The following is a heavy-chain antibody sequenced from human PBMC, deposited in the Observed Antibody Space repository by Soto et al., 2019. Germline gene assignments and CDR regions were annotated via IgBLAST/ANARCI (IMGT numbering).Heavy chain of an antibody. D-gene: IGHD3-10*01. Sequence: SETLSLTCAVSGGSIRSGNWWSWVRQPPGKGLEWIGYISDIAYTSYNPSLKGRVSISVDTSKNQFSLTLTSVTAADTAVYYCARQGFGVLHGLVDVWGQGTTVTVSS. V-gene: IGHV4-4*02. CDR3: ARQGFGVLHGLVDV. J-gene: IGHJ6*02. CDR2: ISDIAYT. CDR1: GGSIRSGNW.